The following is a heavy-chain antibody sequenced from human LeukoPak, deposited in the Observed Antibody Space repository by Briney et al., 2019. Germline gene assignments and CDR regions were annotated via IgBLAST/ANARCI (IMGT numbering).Heavy chain of an antibody. D-gene: IGHD5-18*01. V-gene: IGHV3-48*03. J-gene: IGHJ4*02. CDR3: AREGYSYGNNYFDY. CDR2: ISSSGSTI. CDR1: GFTFSSYE. Sequence: GGSLRLSCAASGFTFSSYEMNWFRQAPGKGLEWVSYISSSGSTIYYADSVKGRFTISRDNAKNSLYLQMNSLRAEDTAVYYCAREGYSYGNNYFDYWGQGTLVTVSS.